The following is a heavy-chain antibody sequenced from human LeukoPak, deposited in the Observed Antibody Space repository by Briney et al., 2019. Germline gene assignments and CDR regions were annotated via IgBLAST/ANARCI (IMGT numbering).Heavy chain of an antibody. CDR3: ARAGLLWFGELLGYMDV. Sequence: GGSLRLSCAASGFTFSNAWMSWVRQAPGKGLEYVSAISSNGGSTYYANSVKGRFTISRDNSKNTLYLQMGSLRAEDMAVYYCARAGLLWFGELLGYMDVWGKGTTVTVSS. D-gene: IGHD3-10*01. V-gene: IGHV3-64*01. CDR1: GFTFSNAW. CDR2: ISSNGGST. J-gene: IGHJ6*03.